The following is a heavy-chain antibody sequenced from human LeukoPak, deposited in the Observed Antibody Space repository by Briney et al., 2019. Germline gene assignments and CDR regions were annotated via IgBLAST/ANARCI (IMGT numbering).Heavy chain of an antibody. J-gene: IGHJ5*02. CDR3: ARGGYFYGSGSYYNEYNWFDP. CDR1: GGSFSGYY. CDR2: INHSGST. Sequence: SETLSLICAVYGGSFSGYYWSWIRQPPGKGLEWIGEINHSGSTNYNPSLKSRVTISVDKSKNQFSLKLSSVTAADTAVYYCARGGYFYGSGSYYNEYNWFDPWGQGTLVTVSS. D-gene: IGHD3-10*01. V-gene: IGHV4-34*01.